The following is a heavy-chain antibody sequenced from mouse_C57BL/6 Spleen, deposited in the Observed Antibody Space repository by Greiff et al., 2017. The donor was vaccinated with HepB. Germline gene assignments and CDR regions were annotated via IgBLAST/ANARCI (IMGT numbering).Heavy chain of an antibody. D-gene: IGHD2-5*01. Sequence: EVKRVESGGGLVKPGGSLKLSCAASGFTFSSYAMSWVRQTPEKRLEWVATISDGGSYTYYPDNVKGRFTISRDNAKNNLYLQMSHLKSEDTAMYYCASTYYSNYWYFDVWGTGTTVTVSS. CDR2: ISDGGSYT. CDR1: GFTFSSYA. CDR3: ASTYYSNYWYFDV. V-gene: IGHV5-4*03. J-gene: IGHJ1*03.